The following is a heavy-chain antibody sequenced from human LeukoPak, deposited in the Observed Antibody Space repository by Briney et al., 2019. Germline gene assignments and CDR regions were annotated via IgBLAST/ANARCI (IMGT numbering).Heavy chain of an antibody. V-gene: IGHV1-2*02. Sequence: PLASVKVSCKASGYTFTVCYMHWVRQAPGQGLEWMGWINPNSGGTNYAQKFQGRVAMTRDTSISTAYMELSRLRSDDTAVYYCARPYGRSTLWYLDLWGRGTLVTVSS. CDR2: INPNSGGT. J-gene: IGHJ2*01. CDR1: GYTFTVCY. D-gene: IGHD2-21*01. CDR3: ARPYGRSTLWYLDL.